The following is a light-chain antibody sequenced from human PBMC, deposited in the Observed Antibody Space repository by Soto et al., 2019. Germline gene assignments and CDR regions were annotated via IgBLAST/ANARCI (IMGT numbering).Light chain of an antibody. CDR1: SSDVGGSNY. J-gene: IGLJ2*01. CDR3: SSYAGSNNFV. CDR2: EVT. V-gene: IGLV2-8*01. Sequence: QSALTQPPSASGSPGQSVTFSCTGTSSDVGGSNYVSWYQQHPGKAPRLMIYEVTKRPSGVPDRFSGSKSGNTASLTVSGLQAEDEADYYCSSYAGSNNFVFGGGTKVTVL.